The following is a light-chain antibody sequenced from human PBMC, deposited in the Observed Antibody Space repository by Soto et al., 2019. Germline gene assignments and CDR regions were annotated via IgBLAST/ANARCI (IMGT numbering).Light chain of an antibody. CDR3: AAWDDSLSVV. CDR2: SNN. J-gene: IGLJ2*01. Sequence: QPVLTQPPSASGTPGQRVTISCSRSSSNIGSNYVYWYQQLPGTAPKLLIYSNNQRPSGVPDRFSGSKSGTSASLAISGLRSEDEADYYCAAWDDSLSVVFGGGTKLTVL. CDR1: SSNIGSNY. V-gene: IGLV1-47*02.